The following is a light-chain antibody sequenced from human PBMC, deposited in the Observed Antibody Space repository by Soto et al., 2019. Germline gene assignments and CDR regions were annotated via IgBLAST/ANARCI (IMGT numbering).Light chain of an antibody. CDR3: QHYNSYSEA. CDR2: KAS. CDR1: QTISSW. J-gene: IGKJ1*01. V-gene: IGKV1-5*03. Sequence: DIQMTLSPSTLSASVYDRVTITCLASQTISSWLAWFQQKPGKAPKLLIYKASSLESGVPSRFSGSGSGTQFTLTITSLQPDDFATYYCQHYNSYSEAFGQGAKVDIK.